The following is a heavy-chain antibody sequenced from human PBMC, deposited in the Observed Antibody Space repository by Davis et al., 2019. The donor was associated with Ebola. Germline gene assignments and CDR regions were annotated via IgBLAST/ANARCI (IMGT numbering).Heavy chain of an antibody. CDR1: GGSFSGYY. CDR2: IYHSGST. D-gene: IGHD4-17*01. CDR3: ARDYGDYLDYFDY. Sequence: SETLSLTCAVYGGSFSGYYWSWVRQPPGKGLEWIGEIYHSGSTNYNPSLKSRVTISVDKSKNQFSLKLSSVTAADTAVYYCARDYGDYLDYFDYWGQGTLVTVSS. J-gene: IGHJ4*02. V-gene: IGHV4-34*01.